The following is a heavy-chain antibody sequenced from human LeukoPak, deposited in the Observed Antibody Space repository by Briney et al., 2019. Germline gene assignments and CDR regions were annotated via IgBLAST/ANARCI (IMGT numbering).Heavy chain of an antibody. J-gene: IGHJ4*02. CDR1: GFTFSGSA. D-gene: IGHD2-15*01. CDR3: TTVAATGNFDY. CDR2: IRSKANSYAT. Sequence: GGSLRLSCAASGFTFSGSAMHWVRQASGKGLEWVGRIRSKANSYATAYAASVKGRFTISRDDSKNTAYLQMNSLKTEDTAVYYCTTVAATGNFDYWGQGTLVTVSS. V-gene: IGHV3-73*01.